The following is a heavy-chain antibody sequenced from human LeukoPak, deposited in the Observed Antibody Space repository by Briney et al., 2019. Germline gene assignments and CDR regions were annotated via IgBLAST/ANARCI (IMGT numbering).Heavy chain of an antibody. J-gene: IGHJ4*02. V-gene: IGHV3-23*01. CDR2: ISGSGGST. CDR1: GISLSNYG. Sequence: GGSLRLSCAVSGISLSNYGMSWVRQAPGKGLEWVAGISGSGGSTNYADSVKGRFTISRDNPKNTLYLQMNRLRAEDTAVYFCAKRGVVIRVILVGFHKEAYYFDSWGQGALVTVSS. D-gene: IGHD3-22*01. CDR3: AKRGVVIRVILVGFHKEAYYFDS.